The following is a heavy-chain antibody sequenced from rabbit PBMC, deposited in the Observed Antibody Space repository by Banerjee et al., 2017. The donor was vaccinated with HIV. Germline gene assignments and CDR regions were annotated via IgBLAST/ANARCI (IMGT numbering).Heavy chain of an antibody. V-gene: IGHV1S40*01. D-gene: IGHD4-2*01. CDR3: ARDAGYAGSNL. J-gene: IGHJ4*01. Sequence: QSLEESGGDLVKPGASLTLTCTASGFSFSGSYYMCWVRQAPGKGLEWIGCINIGGGSTYYASWAKGRFTISKTSSTTVTLQMSSLTPADTATYFCARDAGYAGSNLWGPGTLVTVS. CDR2: INIGGGST. CDR1: GFSFSGSYY.